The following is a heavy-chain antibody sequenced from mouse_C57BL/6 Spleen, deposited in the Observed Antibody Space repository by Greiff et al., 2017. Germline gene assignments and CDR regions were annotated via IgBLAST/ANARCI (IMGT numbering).Heavy chain of an antibody. CDR2: LSSGSITI. J-gene: IGHJ4*01. Sequence: DVMLVESGGGLVTPGGSLKLSCAASGFTFSDYGMHWVRQAPEKGLEWVAYLSSGSITIYYADTVKGRFTISRDNAKNTLFLQMTSLRSEDTAMYYCAKLVYYAMDYWGQGTSVTVSS. CDR1: GFTFSDYG. D-gene: IGHD4-1*01. V-gene: IGHV5-17*01. CDR3: AKLVYYAMDY.